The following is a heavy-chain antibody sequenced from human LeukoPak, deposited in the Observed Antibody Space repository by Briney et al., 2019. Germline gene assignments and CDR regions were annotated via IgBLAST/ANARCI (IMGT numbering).Heavy chain of an antibody. Sequence: PGGSLRLSCAASGFTFSSYGMHWVRQAPGKGLEWVAFIRHDGSNKYYADSVKGRFTISRDNSKNTLYLQMNSLRAEDTAVYYCARDFKGSWLVPGYWGQGTLVTVSS. V-gene: IGHV3-30*02. CDR2: IRHDGSNK. CDR3: ARDFKGSWLVPGY. CDR1: GFTFSSYG. J-gene: IGHJ4*02. D-gene: IGHD6-19*01.